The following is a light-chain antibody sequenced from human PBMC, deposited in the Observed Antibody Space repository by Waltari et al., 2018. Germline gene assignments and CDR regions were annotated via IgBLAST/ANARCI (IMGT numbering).Light chain of an antibody. CDR3: QSYDTSLSVV. Sequence: QSVLTQPPSVSGAPGQRVTIPCTGRGSNTGAGYAVHWYQQLPRAAPKLLIYGSSTRPLGVPDRFFGSTSGTSASLAITGLQAEDEADYYCQSYDTSLSVVFGGGTKLTVL. CDR2: GSS. CDR1: GSNTGAGYA. V-gene: IGLV1-40*01. J-gene: IGLJ3*02.